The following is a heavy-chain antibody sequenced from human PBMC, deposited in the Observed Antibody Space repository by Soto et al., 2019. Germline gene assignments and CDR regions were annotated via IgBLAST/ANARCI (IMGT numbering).Heavy chain of an antibody. D-gene: IGHD1-26*01. CDR3: ARHHVRGRTIAGAAEF. J-gene: IGHJ4*02. V-gene: IGHV4-34*01. Sequence: QVQLQQWGAGLLKPSETLSLTCAVYGKSLSGYYWSWIRQPPGKALEWIGEINHSGNTNYNPSLKRRVTISVDTAKNQVFLNLSSVTAAATAMYYCARHHVRGRTIAGAAEFWGQGTLVTVSS. CDR2: INHSGNT. CDR1: GKSLSGYY.